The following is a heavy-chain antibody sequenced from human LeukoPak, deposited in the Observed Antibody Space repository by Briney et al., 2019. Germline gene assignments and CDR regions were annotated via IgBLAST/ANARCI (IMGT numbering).Heavy chain of an antibody. CDR3: ARKKYRSSFYFDY. CDR1: GFTVSSNY. CDR2: IYSGGST. Sequence: GGSLRLSCAASGFTVSSNYMSWVRQAPGKGLEWVSVIYSGGSTYYADSVKGRFTISRDNSKNTLYLQMNSLRAEDTAVYYCARKKYRSSFYFDYWGQGTLVTVSS. J-gene: IGHJ4*02. V-gene: IGHV3-53*01. D-gene: IGHD6-6*01.